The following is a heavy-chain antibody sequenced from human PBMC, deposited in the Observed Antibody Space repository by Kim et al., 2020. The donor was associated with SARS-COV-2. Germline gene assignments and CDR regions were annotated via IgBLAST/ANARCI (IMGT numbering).Heavy chain of an antibody. CDR1: GGSISSSSYY. V-gene: IGHV4-39*07. J-gene: IGHJ4*02. Sequence: SETLSLTCTVSGGSISSSSYYWGWIRQPPGKGLEWIGSIYYSGSTYYNPSLKSRVTISVDTSKNQFSLKLSSVTAADTAVYYCASRGVSIRLVFDYWGQGTLVTVSS. CDR3: ASRGVSIRLVFDY. CDR2: IYYSGST. D-gene: IGHD3-10*01.